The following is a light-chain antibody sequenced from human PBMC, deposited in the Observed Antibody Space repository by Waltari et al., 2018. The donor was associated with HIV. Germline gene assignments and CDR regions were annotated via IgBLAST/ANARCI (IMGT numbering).Light chain of an antibody. Sequence: QSVLTQPPSASGTPGQTLTISCSGRASNTGSNTVNWYQHHPGTAPKLLIYSNNQWPSAVADRCSGSKSGTSASLAISGLQSEDEADYYCAAWDDSLNVPVFGGGTRLTVL. J-gene: IGLJ3*02. CDR1: ASNTGSNT. V-gene: IGLV1-44*01. CDR3: AAWDDSLNVPV. CDR2: SNN.